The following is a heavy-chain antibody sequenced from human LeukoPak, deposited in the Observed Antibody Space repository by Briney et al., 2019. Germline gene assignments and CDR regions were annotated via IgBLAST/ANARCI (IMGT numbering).Heavy chain of an antibody. D-gene: IGHD5-18*01. CDR2: IYYSGST. J-gene: IGHJ5*02. Sequence: PSETLSLTCTVSGGSISSYYWSWIRQPPGKGLEWIGYIYYSGSTNYNPSLKSRVTISVDTSKNQFSLKLSSVTAADTAVCYCARVPDTTSNWFDPWGQGTLVNVSS. V-gene: IGHV4-59*01. CDR1: GGSISSYY. CDR3: ARVPDTTSNWFDP.